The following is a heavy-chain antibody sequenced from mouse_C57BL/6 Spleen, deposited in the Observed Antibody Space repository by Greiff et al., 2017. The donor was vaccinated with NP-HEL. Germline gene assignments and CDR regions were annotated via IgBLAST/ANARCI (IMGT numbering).Heavy chain of an antibody. CDR3: ARGTTVVGYWYFDV. J-gene: IGHJ1*03. D-gene: IGHD1-1*01. CDR2: ISSGSSTI. CDR1: GFTFSDYG. V-gene: IGHV5-17*01. Sequence: EVQLVESGGGLVKPGGSLKLSCAASGFTFSDYGMHWVRQAPEKGLEWVAYISSGSSTIYYADTVKGRFTISRDNAKNTLFLQMTSLRSEDTAMYYCARGTTVVGYWYFDVWGTGTTVTVSS.